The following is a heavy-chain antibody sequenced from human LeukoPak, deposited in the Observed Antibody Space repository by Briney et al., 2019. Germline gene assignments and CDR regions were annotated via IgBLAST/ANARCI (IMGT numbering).Heavy chain of an antibody. CDR3: ARGGGYNYLGYFDY. D-gene: IGHD5-24*01. V-gene: IGHV1-69*06. Sequence: ASVKVPCKASGGTFSSYVINWVRQAPGQGLEWMGGIIPIFGTANYAQKFQGRVTITADKSTSTAYMELSSLRSEDTAVYYCARGGGYNYLGYFDYWGQGTLVTVSS. CDR2: IIPIFGTA. J-gene: IGHJ4*02. CDR1: GGTFSSYV.